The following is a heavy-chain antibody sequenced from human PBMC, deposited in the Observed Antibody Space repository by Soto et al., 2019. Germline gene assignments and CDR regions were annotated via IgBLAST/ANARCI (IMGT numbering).Heavy chain of an antibody. Sequence: SETLSLTCTVSGGSISSYYWSWIGQPPGKGLEWIGYIYYSGSTNYNPSLKSRVTISVDTSKNQFSLELSSVTAADTAVYYCAREDDILTGYYISAAFDIWGQGTMVTVSS. J-gene: IGHJ3*02. V-gene: IGHV4-59*01. CDR2: IYYSGST. CDR3: AREDDILTGYYISAAFDI. CDR1: GGSISSYY. D-gene: IGHD3-9*01.